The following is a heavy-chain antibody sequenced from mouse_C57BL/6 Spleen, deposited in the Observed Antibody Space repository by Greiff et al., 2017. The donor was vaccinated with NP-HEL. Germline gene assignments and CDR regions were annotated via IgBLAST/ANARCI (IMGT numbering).Heavy chain of an antibody. J-gene: IGHJ2*01. CDR1: GYTFTSYW. CDR2: IDPSDSDT. Sequence: QVQLQQPGAELVRPGSSVKLSCKASGYTFTSYWMHWVKQRPIQGLEWIGNIDPSDSDTHYNQKFKDKATLTVDKSSSTAYMQLSSLTSEDSAVYYCAREGGFLDYWGQGTTLTVSS. CDR3: AREGGFLDY. V-gene: IGHV1-52*01.